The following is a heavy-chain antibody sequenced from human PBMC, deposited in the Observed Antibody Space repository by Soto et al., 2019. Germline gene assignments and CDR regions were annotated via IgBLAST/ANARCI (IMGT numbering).Heavy chain of an antibody. V-gene: IGHV3-33*01. CDR1: GFTFSSYG. CDR3: ARPRGNRFHDGMDV. Sequence: PGGSLRLSCAASGFTFSSYGMHWVRQAPGKGLEWVAVIWYDGSNKYYADSVKGRFTISRDNSKNTLYLQMNSLRAEDTAVYYCARPRGNRFHDGMDVWGQGTTVTVSS. CDR2: IWYDGSNK. J-gene: IGHJ6*02. D-gene: IGHD3-10*01.